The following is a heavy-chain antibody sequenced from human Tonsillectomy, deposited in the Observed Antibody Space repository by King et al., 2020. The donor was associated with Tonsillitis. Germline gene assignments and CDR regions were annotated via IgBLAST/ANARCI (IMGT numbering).Heavy chain of an antibody. CDR2: IRNKANSYST. D-gene: IGHD1-26*01. J-gene: IGHJ4*02. Sequence: VQLVESGGGLVQPGGSLRLSCAASGFTVNDDYMDWVRQAPGKGLEWVGRIRNKANSYSTEYAASVQGRFTISRDDSKKYLYLQMNSLKTEDTAMYYCARGGVGGTDYWGQGTLVTVSS. V-gene: IGHV3-72*01. CDR3: ARGGVGGTDY. CDR1: GFTVNDDY.